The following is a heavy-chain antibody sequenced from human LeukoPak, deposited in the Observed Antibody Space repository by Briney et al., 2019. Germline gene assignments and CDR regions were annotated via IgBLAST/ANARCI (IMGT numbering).Heavy chain of an antibody. D-gene: IGHD6-13*01. CDR1: GGSFSGYY. Sequence: PSETLSLTCAVYGGSFSGYYWSWIRQPPGKGLEWIGEINHSGSTNYNPSLKSRVTISVDTSKNQFSLKLSSVTAADTAVYYCARARGIWHGGYFDYWGLGTLVTVSS. J-gene: IGHJ4*02. V-gene: IGHV4-34*01. CDR2: INHSGST. CDR3: ARARGIWHGGYFDY.